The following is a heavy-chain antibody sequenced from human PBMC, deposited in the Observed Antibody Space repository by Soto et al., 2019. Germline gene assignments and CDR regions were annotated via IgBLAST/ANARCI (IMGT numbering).Heavy chain of an antibody. CDR1: GYTFTGYY. CDR2: INPNSGGT. Sequence: ASVKVSCKASGYTFTGYYMRWVRQATGQGLEWMGCINPNSGGTNYAQKIQGRVTMTTETSISVAYMELSKLRSNDTAVSCRATFVRSSRGGNWFDPWGQVTLVAVSS. V-gene: IGHV1-2*02. CDR3: ATFVRSSRGGNWFDP. J-gene: IGHJ5*02. D-gene: IGHD6-6*01.